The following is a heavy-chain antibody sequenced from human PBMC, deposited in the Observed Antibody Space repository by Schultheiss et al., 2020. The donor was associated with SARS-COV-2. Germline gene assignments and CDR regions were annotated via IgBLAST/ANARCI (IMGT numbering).Heavy chain of an antibody. V-gene: IGHV1-69*04. CDR2: IIPILGIA. Sequence: SVKVSCKTSGYTFTGYYIHWVRQAPGQGLEWMGRIIPILGIANYAQKFQGRVTMTTDTSTSTAYMELSSLRSEDTAVYYCARDLPSSSWFDPWGQGTLVTVSS. D-gene: IGHD6-13*01. CDR3: ARDLPSSSWFDP. CDR1: GYTFTGYY. J-gene: IGHJ5*02.